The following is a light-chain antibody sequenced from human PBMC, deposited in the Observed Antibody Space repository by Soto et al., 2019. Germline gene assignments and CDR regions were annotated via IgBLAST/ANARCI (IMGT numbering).Light chain of an antibody. CDR3: CSYAGTYTYV. J-gene: IGLJ1*01. V-gene: IGLV2-11*01. Sequence: ALTQPRSVSGSPGQSVTISCTGTDSNIGFYNFVSWYQQHPDKAPHLVIYDVNTRPSGVPDRFSGSKSGNTASLTISGLQADDEADYYCCSYAGTYTYVFGIGTKVTVL. CDR1: DSNIGFYNF. CDR2: DVN.